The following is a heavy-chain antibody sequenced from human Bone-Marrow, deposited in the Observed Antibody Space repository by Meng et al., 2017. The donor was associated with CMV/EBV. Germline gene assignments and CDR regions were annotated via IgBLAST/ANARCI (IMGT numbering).Heavy chain of an antibody. CDR3: ARDKPGYCSGGSCPNHVFDP. J-gene: IGHJ5*02. CDR1: CASY. V-gene: IGHV4-31*02. D-gene: IGHD2-15*01. CDR2: IYYSGNI. Sequence: CASYWSWIRPHPGKCLEWIGSIYYSGNIYYNPSLKSRVTISVDTSRNQFSLKLSSVTAADTAVYYCARDKPGYCSGGSCPNHVFDPWGQGTLVTVSS.